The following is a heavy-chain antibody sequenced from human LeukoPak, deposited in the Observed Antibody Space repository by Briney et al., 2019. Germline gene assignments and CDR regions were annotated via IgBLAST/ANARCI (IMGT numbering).Heavy chain of an antibody. CDR2: IYYSGST. Sequence: SETLSLTCTVSGGSISSYYWSWIRQPPGKGLEWIGYIYYSGSTNYNPSLKSRVTISVDTSKNQFSLKLGSVTAADTAVYYCARHDPAATSAPLNWGQGTLVTVSS. CDR1: GGSISSYY. CDR3: ARHDPAATSAPLN. D-gene: IGHD2-15*01. V-gene: IGHV4-59*08. J-gene: IGHJ4*02.